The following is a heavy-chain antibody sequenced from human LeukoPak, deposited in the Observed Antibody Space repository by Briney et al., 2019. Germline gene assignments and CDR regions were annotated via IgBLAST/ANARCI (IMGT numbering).Heavy chain of an antibody. J-gene: IGHJ4*02. CDR3: ARDRYGDYVYDY. Sequence: GGSLRLSCAASGFTFSSYSMNWVRQAPGKGLEWVSSISSSSSYIYYADSVKGRFTISRDNAKNSLYLQVNSLRAEDTAVYYCARDRYGDYVYDYWGQGTLVTVSS. V-gene: IGHV3-21*01. D-gene: IGHD4-17*01. CDR1: GFTFSSYS. CDR2: ISSSSSYI.